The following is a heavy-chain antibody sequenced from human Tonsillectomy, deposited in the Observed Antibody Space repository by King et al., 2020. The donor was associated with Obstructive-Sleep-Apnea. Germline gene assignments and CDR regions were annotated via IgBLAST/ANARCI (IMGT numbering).Heavy chain of an antibody. J-gene: IGHJ5*02. Sequence: QLVQSGGGVVQPGRSLRLSCAASGFTFSSYGIHWVRQAPGKGLEWVAVISYDGSNKYYADSVKGRFTISRDNSKNTQYLQMNCLKTEDTAVYYCARDREGGLDPWGQGTLVIVSS. CDR2: ISYDGSNK. V-gene: IGHV3-30*04. CDR3: ARDREGGLDP. D-gene: IGHD3-10*01. CDR1: GFTFSSYG.